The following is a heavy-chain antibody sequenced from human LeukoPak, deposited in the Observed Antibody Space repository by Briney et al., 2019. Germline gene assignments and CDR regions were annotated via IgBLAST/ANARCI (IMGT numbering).Heavy chain of an antibody. CDR1: GFTFSSYS. Sequence: GGSLRLSCAASGFTFSSYSMNWVRQAPGKGLEWVSSISSSSSYIYYADSVKGRFTISRDNAKNSLYLQMNSLRAEDTAVYYCARSVYGDYVPFDYWGQGTVVTVSS. J-gene: IGHJ4*02. CDR3: ARSVYGDYVPFDY. CDR2: ISSSSSYI. D-gene: IGHD4-17*01. V-gene: IGHV3-21*01.